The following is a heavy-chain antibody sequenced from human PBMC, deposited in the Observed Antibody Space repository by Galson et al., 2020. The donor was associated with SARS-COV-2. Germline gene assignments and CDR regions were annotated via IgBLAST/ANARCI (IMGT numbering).Heavy chain of an antibody. CDR2: ISYDGSNK. D-gene: IGHD3-22*01. Sequence: TGGSLRLSCAASGFTFSSYGMHWVRQAPGKGLEWVAVISYDGSNKYYADSVKGRFTISRDNSKNTLYLQMNSLRAEDTAVYYCAKSGGGPYYYDSSGYLDYWGQGTLVTVSS. CDR3: AKSGGGPYYYDSSGYLDY. V-gene: IGHV3-30*18. J-gene: IGHJ4*02. CDR1: GFTFSSYG.